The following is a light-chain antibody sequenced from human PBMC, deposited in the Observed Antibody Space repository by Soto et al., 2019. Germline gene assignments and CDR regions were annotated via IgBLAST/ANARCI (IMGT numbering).Light chain of an antibody. CDR3: QQYNNWPLT. J-gene: IGKJ1*01. CDR2: GAS. CDR1: QSVSSN. V-gene: IGKV3-15*01. Sequence: EIVMTQSPATLSVSPGERSTLSCRASQSVSSNLAWYQQKPCQAPRLLIYGASTRATGIPARFSGSGSGTEFTLTISSLQSEDFAVYYCQQYNNWPLTFGQGTTVDIK.